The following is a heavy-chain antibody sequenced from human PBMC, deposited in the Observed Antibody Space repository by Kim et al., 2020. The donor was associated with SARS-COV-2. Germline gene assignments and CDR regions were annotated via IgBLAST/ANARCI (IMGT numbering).Heavy chain of an antibody. D-gene: IGHD2-15*01. CDR3: ARDGRGYCSGGSCSD. J-gene: IGHJ4*02. V-gene: IGHV4-30-2*05. Sequence: PALKSRVTISVDTSKNQFSLKLSSVTAADTAVYYCARDGRGYCSGGSCSDWGQGTLVTVSS.